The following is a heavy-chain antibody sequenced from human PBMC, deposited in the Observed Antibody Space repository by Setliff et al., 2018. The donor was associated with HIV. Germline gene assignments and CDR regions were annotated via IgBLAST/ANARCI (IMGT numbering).Heavy chain of an antibody. V-gene: IGHV1-18*01. D-gene: IGHD2-2*01. CDR1: GGTFSSYA. J-gene: IGHJ6*03. Sequence: ASVKVSCKASGGTFSSYAITWVRQAPGQGPEWMGGISAYNGNTNYAQKLQGRVTMTTDTSTSTAYMELRSLRSDDTAVYYCATSSRIYYYSYMDVWGKGTTVTVSS. CDR3: ATSSRIYYYSYMDV. CDR2: ISAYNGNT.